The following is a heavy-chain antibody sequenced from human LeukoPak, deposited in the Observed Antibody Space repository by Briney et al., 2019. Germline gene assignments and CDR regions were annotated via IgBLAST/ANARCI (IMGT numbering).Heavy chain of an antibody. Sequence: GGSLRLSCAASGFTFSSNYMSWVRQAPGKGLEWVSVIYSGGSTYYADSVKGRFTISRDNSKNTLYLQMNSLRAEDTAVYYCARDETFWNYALDYWGQGTLVTVSS. CDR1: GFTFSSNY. CDR3: ARDETFWNYALDY. D-gene: IGHD1-7*01. J-gene: IGHJ4*02. V-gene: IGHV3-53*01. CDR2: IYSGGST.